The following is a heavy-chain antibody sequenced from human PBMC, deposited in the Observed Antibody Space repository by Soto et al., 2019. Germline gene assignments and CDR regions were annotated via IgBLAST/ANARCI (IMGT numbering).Heavy chain of an antibody. D-gene: IGHD1-1*01. CDR1: GYTFSSYD. CDR2: MNPNSGNT. V-gene: IGHV1-8*01. CDR3: AIVGRTLQLHYYYYGMDV. Sequence: GASVKVSCKASGYTFSSYDINWVRQAPGQGLEWMGWMNPNSGNTGYAQTFQGRVTMTRNTSIRTAYMELSSLRSEDTAVYYCAIVGRTLQLHYYYYGMDVWGQGTTVTVSS. J-gene: IGHJ6*02.